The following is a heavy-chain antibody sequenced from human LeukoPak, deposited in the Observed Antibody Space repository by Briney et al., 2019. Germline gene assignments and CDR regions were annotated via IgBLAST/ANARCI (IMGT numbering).Heavy chain of an antibody. J-gene: IGHJ6*02. CDR2: INPNSGGT. CDR1: GYTFTGYY. V-gene: IGHV1-2*02. Sequence: ASVKVSCKASGYTFTGYYMHWVRQAPGQGLEWMGWINPNSGGTNYAQKFQGRVTMTRDTSISTAYMELSRLRSDDTAVYYCARGPLDDSSGYYPPYYYYGMDVWGQGTTVTVSS. D-gene: IGHD3-22*01. CDR3: ARGPLDDSSGYYPPYYYYGMDV.